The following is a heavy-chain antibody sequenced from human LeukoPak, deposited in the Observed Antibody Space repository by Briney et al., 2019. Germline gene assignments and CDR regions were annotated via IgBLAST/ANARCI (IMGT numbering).Heavy chain of an antibody. J-gene: IGHJ4*02. CDR2: ISSSGSTI. D-gene: IGHD1-26*01. V-gene: IGHV3-48*03. CDR1: GFTLSSYE. CDR3: ARGALVGTTFDY. Sequence: PGGSLRLSCAASGFTLSSYEMHWVRQAPGKGLEWISYISSSGSTIYYADSVKGRFTISRDNAKNSLFLQMNSLRAEDTAVYYCARGALVGTTFDYWGQGTLVTVSS.